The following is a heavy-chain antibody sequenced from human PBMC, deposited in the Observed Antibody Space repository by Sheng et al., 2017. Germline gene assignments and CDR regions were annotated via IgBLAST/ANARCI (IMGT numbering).Heavy chain of an antibody. CDR3: ARGGYYPLYYYYYMDV. V-gene: IGHV1-69*04. J-gene: IGHJ6*03. CDR1: GGTFSSYA. D-gene: IGHD3-22*01. Sequence: QVQLVQSGAEVKKPGSSVKVSCKASGGTFSSYAISWVRQAPGQGLEWMGGIIPILGIANYAQKFQGRVTITADKSTSTAYMELSSLRSEDTAVYYCARGGYYPLYYYYYMDVWGKGTTVTVSS. CDR2: IIPILGIA.